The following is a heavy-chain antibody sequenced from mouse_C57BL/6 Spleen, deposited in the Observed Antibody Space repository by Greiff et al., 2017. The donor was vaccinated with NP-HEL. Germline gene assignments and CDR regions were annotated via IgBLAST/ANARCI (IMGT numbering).Heavy chain of an antibody. D-gene: IGHD2-3*01. CDR2: INPSTGGT. CDR1: GYSFTGYY. Sequence: EVQLQQSGPELVKPGASVKISCKASGYSFTGYYMNWVKQSPEKSLEWIGEINPSTGGTTYNQKFKAKATLTVDKSSSTAYMQLKSLTSEDSAVYYCARSGDGYYYYFDYWGQGTTLTVSS. J-gene: IGHJ2*01. CDR3: ARSGDGYYYYFDY. V-gene: IGHV1-42*01.